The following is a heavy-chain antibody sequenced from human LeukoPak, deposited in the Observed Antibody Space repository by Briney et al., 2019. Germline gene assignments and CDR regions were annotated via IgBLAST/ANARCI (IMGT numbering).Heavy chain of an antibody. CDR3: TTRRGKYYYGSGSHRDY. Sequence: GGSLRLSCAASGFTFSNAWMSWVRQAPGKGLEWVGRIKSKTDGGTTDYAAPAKGRFTISRDDSKNTLYLQMNSLKTEDTAVYYCTTRRGKYYYGSGSHRDYWGQGTLVTVSS. J-gene: IGHJ4*02. CDR2: IKSKTDGGTT. D-gene: IGHD3-10*01. V-gene: IGHV3-15*01. CDR1: GFTFSNAW.